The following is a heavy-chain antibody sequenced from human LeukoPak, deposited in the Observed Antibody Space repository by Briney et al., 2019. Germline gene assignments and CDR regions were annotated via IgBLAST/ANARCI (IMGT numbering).Heavy chain of an antibody. J-gene: IGHJ3*02. Sequence: PSETLSLTCTVSGGSISSSSYYWGWIRQPPGKGLEWIGSIYYSGSTYYNPSLKSRVTISVDTSKNQFSLKLSSVTAADTAVYYCARGLPSGAFDIWGQGTMVTVSS. CDR2: IYYSGST. V-gene: IGHV4-39*07. D-gene: IGHD5-18*01. CDR1: GGSISSSSYY. CDR3: ARGLPSGAFDI.